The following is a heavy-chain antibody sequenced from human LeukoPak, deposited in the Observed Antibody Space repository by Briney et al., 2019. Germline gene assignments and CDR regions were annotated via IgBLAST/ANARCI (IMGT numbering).Heavy chain of an antibody. CDR1: GFTFSSYG. J-gene: IGHJ4*02. CDR3: AKDHYDSGVLLY. V-gene: IGHV3-30*18. CDR2: ISYDGSNK. D-gene: IGHD3-22*01. Sequence: GGSLRLSCAASGFTFSSYGMHWVRQAPGKGLEWVAVISYDGSNKYYADSVKGRFTISRDNSKNTLYLQMNSLRAEDTAVYYCAKDHYDSGVLLYWGQGTLVTVSS.